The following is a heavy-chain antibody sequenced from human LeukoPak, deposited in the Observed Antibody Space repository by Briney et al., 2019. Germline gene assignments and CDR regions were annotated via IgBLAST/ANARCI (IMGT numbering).Heavy chain of an antibody. CDR3: AKDRDSSSWYGYYFDH. CDR2: IWYDGSNK. V-gene: IGHV3-33*06. CDR1: GFTFSSYG. Sequence: PGGSLRLSCAASGFTFSSYGMHWVRQAPGKGLEWVAVIWYDGSNKYYADSVKGRFTISRDNSKNTLYLQMNSLRAEDTAVYYCAKDRDSSSWYGYYFDHWGQGTLVTVSS. J-gene: IGHJ4*02. D-gene: IGHD6-13*01.